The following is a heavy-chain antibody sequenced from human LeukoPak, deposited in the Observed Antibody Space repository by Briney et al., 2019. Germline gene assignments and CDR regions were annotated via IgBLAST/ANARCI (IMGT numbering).Heavy chain of an antibody. CDR3: AREIQAPGKTLDY. CDR2: IKPDGSEI. CDR1: GFSFSRYW. V-gene: IGHV3-7*01. Sequence: GGSLRLSCAASGFSFSRYWMSWVRQAPVRGLEWVANIKPDGSEIYYVDSVKGRFTISRDNAKNTLYLQMNSLRAEDTAIYYCAREIQAPGKTLDYWGQGALVTVSS. J-gene: IGHJ4*02.